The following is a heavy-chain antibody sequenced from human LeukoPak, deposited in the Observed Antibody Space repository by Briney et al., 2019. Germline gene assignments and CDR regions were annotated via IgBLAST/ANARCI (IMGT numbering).Heavy chain of an antibody. V-gene: IGHV3-7*03. CDR3: ARGGWSDY. CDR2: INPDGNKK. CDR1: GLTFSSSW. D-gene: IGHD2-15*01. J-gene: IGHJ4*02. Sequence: PGGSLRLSCAVSGLTFSSSWMDWVRQAPGKGLEWVASINPDGNKKYSADSVKGRFTISRDNAENSLYLQMNSLRVEDTAVYYCARGGWSDYWGQGTLVTVSS.